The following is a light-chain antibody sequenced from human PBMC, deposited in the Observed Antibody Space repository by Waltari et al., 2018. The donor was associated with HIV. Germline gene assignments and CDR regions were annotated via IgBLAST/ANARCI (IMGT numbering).Light chain of an antibody. J-gene: IGLJ3*02. CDR1: TSHSSAFNF. CDR2: EVY. CDR3: SSYSARGFVV. V-gene: IGLV2-14*01. Sequence: HSALTQPASVSGSPGQSLTISCTGPTSHSSAFNFASWYQQAPGRAPTLIIFEVYSRPSGISDRFSGSKSGVTASLTISALRAEDEADYFCSSYSARGFVVFGGGTKVTVL.